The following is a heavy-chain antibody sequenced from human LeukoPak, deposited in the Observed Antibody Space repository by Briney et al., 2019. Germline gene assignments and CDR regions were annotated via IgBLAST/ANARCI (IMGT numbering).Heavy chain of an antibody. Sequence: GGSLRLSCVASRFTFDDYTMHWVRQAPGKGLEWASLISWNGDSTYYAESVKGRFTISRDNSKNSLYLQMNSLRAEDTAVYYCARDRLIRLGWFDPWGQGTLVTVSS. J-gene: IGHJ5*02. CDR2: ISWNGDST. CDR3: ARDRLIRLGWFDP. V-gene: IGHV3-43*01. D-gene: IGHD1-26*01. CDR1: RFTFDDYT.